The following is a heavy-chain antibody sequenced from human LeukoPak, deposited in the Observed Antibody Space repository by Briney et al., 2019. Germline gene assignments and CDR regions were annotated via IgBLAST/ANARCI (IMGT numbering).Heavy chain of an antibody. CDR3: ASGLYYYDSSGYLYF. Sequence: GGSLRLSCAASGFTVSSNYMSWVRQAPGKGLEWVSIIYSDGSTYYADSVKGRFTISRDNSKNTLYLQMNSLRAEDTAVYYCASGLYYYDSSGYLYFWGQGTLVTVSS. J-gene: IGHJ4*02. CDR1: GFTVSSNY. CDR2: IYSDGST. V-gene: IGHV3-53*01. D-gene: IGHD3-22*01.